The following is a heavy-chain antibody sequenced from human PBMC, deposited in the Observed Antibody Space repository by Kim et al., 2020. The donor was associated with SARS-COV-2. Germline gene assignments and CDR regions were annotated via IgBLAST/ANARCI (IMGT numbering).Heavy chain of an antibody. CDR1: GFTFSSYG. V-gene: IGHV3-30*18. J-gene: IGHJ6*01. Sequence: GGSLRLSCAASGFTFSSYGMHWVRQAPGKGLEWVAVISYDGSNKYYADSVKGRFTISRDNSKNTLYLQMNSLRAEDTAVYYCAKRDCSSTSCYGYYYYG. D-gene: IGHD2-2*01. CDR2: ISYDGSNK. CDR3: AKRDCSSTSCYGYYYYG.